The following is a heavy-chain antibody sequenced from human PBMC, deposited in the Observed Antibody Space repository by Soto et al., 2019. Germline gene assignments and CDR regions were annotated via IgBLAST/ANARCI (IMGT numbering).Heavy chain of an antibody. CDR1: GDSISSGGYY. V-gene: IGHV4-31*03. CDR2: IYYSGST. Sequence: SETLSLTCSVSGDSISSGGYYCSWIRQHPGKGLEWIGYIYYSGSTYYNPSLKSRLTISVDRSKNQFSLKLSSVTAADTAVYYCARAHDIYYFDYWGKGTLVTVYS. CDR3: ARAHDIYYFDY. D-gene: IGHD3-9*01. J-gene: IGHJ4*02.